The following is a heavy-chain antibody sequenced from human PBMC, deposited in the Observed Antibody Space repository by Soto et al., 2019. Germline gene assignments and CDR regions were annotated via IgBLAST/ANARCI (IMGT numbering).Heavy chain of an antibody. Sequence: QVQLVQSGAEVKKPGASVKVSCKASGYTFTSYGISWVRQAPGQGLEWMGWISAYNGNTNYAQKLQGRVTMTTDTPTSKDYMELRSLRSDDTAVYYCARDPRTTVTKNYYYGMDFWGPGTTVTVYS. CDR1: GYTFTSYG. J-gene: IGHJ6*02. CDR3: ARDPRTTVTKNYYYGMDF. CDR2: ISAYNGNT. D-gene: IGHD4-17*01. V-gene: IGHV1-18*04.